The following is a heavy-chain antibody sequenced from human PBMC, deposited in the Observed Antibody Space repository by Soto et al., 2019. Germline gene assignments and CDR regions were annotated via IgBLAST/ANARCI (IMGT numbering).Heavy chain of an antibody. D-gene: IGHD3-10*01. CDR3: AKDLPPSGYYGSGSSPPSFDY. CDR1: GFTFSSYA. V-gene: IGHV3-23*01. CDR2: ISGSGGST. Sequence: EVQLLESGGGLVQPGGSLRLSCAASGFTFSSYAMSWVRQAPGKGLEWVSAISGSGGSTYYADSVKGRFTISRDNSKNTLYLQMNSLRAEDTAVYYCAKDLPPSGYYGSGSSPPSFDYWGQGTLVTVSS. J-gene: IGHJ4*02.